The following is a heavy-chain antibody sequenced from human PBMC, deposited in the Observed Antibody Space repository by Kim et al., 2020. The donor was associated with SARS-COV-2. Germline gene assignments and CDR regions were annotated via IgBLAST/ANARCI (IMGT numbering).Heavy chain of an antibody. J-gene: IGHJ4*02. CDR2: ISWNSGSI. CDR3: AKDATLYGSGSYYEYYFDY. V-gene: IGHV3-9*01. CDR1: GFTFDDYA. D-gene: IGHD3-10*01. Sequence: GGSLRLSCAASGFTFDDYAMHWVRQAPGKGLEWVSGISWNSGSIGYADSVKGRFTISRDNAKNSLYLQMNSLRAEDTALYYCAKDATLYGSGSYYEYYFDYWGQGTLVTVSS.